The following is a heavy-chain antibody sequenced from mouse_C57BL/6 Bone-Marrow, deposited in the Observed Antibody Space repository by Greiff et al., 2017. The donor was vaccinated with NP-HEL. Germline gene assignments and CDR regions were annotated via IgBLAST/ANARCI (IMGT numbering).Heavy chain of an antibody. Sequence: VQGVESGAELVRPGASVTLSCTASGYTFTDYEMHWVKQTPVHGLEWIGAIDPETGGTAYNQKFKGKAILTADKSSSTAYMELRSLTSEDSAVYYCTRRLGPGDYWGQGTTLTVSS. CDR1: GYTFTDYE. CDR3: TRRLGPGDY. J-gene: IGHJ2*01. V-gene: IGHV1-15*01. D-gene: IGHD4-1*01. CDR2: IDPETGGT.